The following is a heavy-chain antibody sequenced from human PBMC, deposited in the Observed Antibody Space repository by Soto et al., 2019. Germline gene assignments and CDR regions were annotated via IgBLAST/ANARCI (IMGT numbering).Heavy chain of an antibody. Sequence: XGSLRLSCQTAGVSFSSYAMHWVRQAPGKGLHWVGVISYDGSHKFYGESVKGRFTISRDNSKNTLYLQMPSLTTEDTGIYYCAKVAGVATGGTVGGLDHWGQGALVTVSS. J-gene: IGHJ5*02. CDR3: AKVAGVATGGTVGGLDH. D-gene: IGHD6-13*01. V-gene: IGHV3-30*18. CDR2: ISYDGSHK. CDR1: GVSFSSYA.